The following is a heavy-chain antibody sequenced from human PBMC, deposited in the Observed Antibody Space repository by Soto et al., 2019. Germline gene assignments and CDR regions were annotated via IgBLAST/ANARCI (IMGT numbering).Heavy chain of an antibody. CDR1: GYTFTSYD. Sequence: QVQLVQSGAEVKKPGASVKVSCKASGYTFTSYDINWVRQATGQGLEWMGWMNPNSGNTGYAQKFKGRVTITRKTYISKVYMELRRLRSEDKAVYYCARGDFCEGYYYYYGMDVLGQGTTVTVSS. J-gene: IGHJ6*02. D-gene: IGHD3-3*01. CDR2: MNPNSGNT. CDR3: ARGDFCEGYYYYYGMDV. V-gene: IGHV1-8*01.